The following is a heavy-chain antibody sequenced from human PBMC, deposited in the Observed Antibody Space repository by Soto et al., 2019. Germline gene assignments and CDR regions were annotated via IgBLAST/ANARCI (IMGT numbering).Heavy chain of an antibody. D-gene: IGHD1-26*01. V-gene: IGHV3-11*01. J-gene: IGHJ3*02. CDR1: GINFSDHF. Sequence: QAQVVESGGGLVKPGGSPRLSCATSGINFSDHFMAWIRLSPGKGLEWIAYISGSGTTIYYADSVRGRFTISRDNANDSLYLQMHSLRAEDTAVYYCARDGRYKTPYDGFDTWGQGTMVTVSS. CDR2: ISGSGTTI. CDR3: ARDGRYKTPYDGFDT.